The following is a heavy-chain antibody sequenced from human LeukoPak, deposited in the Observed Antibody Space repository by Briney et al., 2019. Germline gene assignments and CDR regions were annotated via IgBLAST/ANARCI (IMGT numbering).Heavy chain of an antibody. V-gene: IGHV3-7*01. D-gene: IGHD3-10*01. CDR2: IKQDGSEK. CDR3: ARDSDRITMVRGVKMVSVWFDP. Sequence: PGGSLRLSCAASGFTFSSYWMSWVRQAPGKGLEWVANIKQDGSEKYYVDSVKGRFTISRDNAKNSLYLQMNSLRAEDTAVYYCARDSDRITMVRGVKMVSVWFDPWGQGTLVTVSS. J-gene: IGHJ5*02. CDR1: GFTFSSYW.